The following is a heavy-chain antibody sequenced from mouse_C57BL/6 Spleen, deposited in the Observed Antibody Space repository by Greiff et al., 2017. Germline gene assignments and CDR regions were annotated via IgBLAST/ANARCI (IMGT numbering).Heavy chain of an antibody. V-gene: IGHV1-69*01. CDR1: GYTFTSYW. Sequence: VQLQQPGAELVMPGASVKLSCKASGYTFTSYWMHWVKQRPGQGLEWIGEIDPSDSYTNYNQKFKGKSTLTVDKSSSTAYMQLSSLTSEDSAVYYWARREAQGFAYWGQGTLVTVSA. CDR2: IDPSDSYT. J-gene: IGHJ3*01. CDR3: ARREAQGFAY.